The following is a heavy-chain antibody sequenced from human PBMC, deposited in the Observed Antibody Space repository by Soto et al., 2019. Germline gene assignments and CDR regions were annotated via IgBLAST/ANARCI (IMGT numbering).Heavy chain of an antibody. CDR1: GGSFSGYY. J-gene: IGHJ5*02. CDR2: INHSGST. Sequence: SETLSLTCAVYGGSFSGYYWSWIRQPPGKGLEWIGEINHSGSTNYNPSLKSRVTISVDTSKNQFSLKLSSVTAADTAVYYCARGFPRPYFDPWGQGTLVTVSS. V-gene: IGHV4-34*01. CDR3: ARGFPRPYFDP.